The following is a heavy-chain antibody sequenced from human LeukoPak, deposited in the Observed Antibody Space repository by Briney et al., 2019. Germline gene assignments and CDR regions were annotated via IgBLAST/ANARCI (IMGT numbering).Heavy chain of an antibody. D-gene: IGHD2-21*01. Sequence: GGSLRLSGAASGFTFNTYSMSWVRQAPGKGLEWVSSMTGINTYIYYGDSVKGRFTISIDNAKKSLYLQMNSLRAEDTAVYYCARLQKLPYYYIDVWGKGTTVTVSS. CDR3: ARLQKLPYYYIDV. CDR1: GFTFNTYS. CDR2: MTGINTYI. V-gene: IGHV3-21*01. J-gene: IGHJ6*03.